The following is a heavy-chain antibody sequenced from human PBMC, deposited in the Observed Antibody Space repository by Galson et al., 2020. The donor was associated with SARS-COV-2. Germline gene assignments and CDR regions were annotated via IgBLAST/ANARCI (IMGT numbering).Heavy chain of an antibody. V-gene: IGHV1-24*01. CDR2: FDPEDGET. J-gene: IGHJ5*02. Sequence: ASVKVSCKVSGYTLTELSMHWVRQTPGKGLEWMGGFDPEDGETIYAQKFQGRVTMTEDTSTDTAYMELSSLRSEDTAVYYCATEHDSSGYYYRGWFDPWGQGTLVTVSS. CDR3: ATEHDSSGYYYRGWFDP. CDR1: GYTLTELS. D-gene: IGHD3-22*01.